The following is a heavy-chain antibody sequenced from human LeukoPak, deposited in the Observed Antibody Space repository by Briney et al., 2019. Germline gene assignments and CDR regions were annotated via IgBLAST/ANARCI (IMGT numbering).Heavy chain of an antibody. J-gene: IGHJ4*02. V-gene: IGHV4-34*01. CDR3: ARLYGSGSYYRH. CDR1: GGSFSGYY. D-gene: IGHD3-10*01. Sequence: SETLSLTCTVYGGSFSGYYWSWIRQPPGKGLEWIGEINQSGSTNYNPPLKSRVTILADTSKNQFSLKLNSMTAADTAVHYCARLYGSGSYYRHWGQGTLVTVSS. CDR2: INQSGST.